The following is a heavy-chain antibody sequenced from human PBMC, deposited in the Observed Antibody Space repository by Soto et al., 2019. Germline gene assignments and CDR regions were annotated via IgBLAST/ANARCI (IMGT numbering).Heavy chain of an antibody. Sequence: QVQLVQSGAEVKKPGSSVKVSCKASGGTFSSYTISWVRQAPGQGLEWMGRIIPILGIANHAQKFQGRVTITAYKSTSTAYMELSSLRSEDTAVYYCASYTYYYDSSGYSEDAFDIWGQGTMVTVSS. D-gene: IGHD3-22*01. CDR1: GGTFSSYT. V-gene: IGHV1-69*02. J-gene: IGHJ3*02. CDR2: IIPILGIA. CDR3: ASYTYYYDSSGYSEDAFDI.